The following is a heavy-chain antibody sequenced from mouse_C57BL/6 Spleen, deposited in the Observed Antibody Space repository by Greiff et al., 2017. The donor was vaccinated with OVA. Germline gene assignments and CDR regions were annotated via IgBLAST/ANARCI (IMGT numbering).Heavy chain of an antibody. CDR2: IWSGGST. J-gene: IGHJ4*01. D-gene: IGHD4-1*01. V-gene: IGHV2-2*01. CDR1: GFSLTSYG. Sequence: QVQLQQSGPGLVQPSQSLSITCTVSGFSLTSYGVHWVRQSPGKGLEWLGVIWSGGSTDHNAAFISRLSISKDNSKSQVFFKMNSLQADDTAIYYCARWGWDAMDYWGQGTSVTVSS. CDR3: ARWGWDAMDY.